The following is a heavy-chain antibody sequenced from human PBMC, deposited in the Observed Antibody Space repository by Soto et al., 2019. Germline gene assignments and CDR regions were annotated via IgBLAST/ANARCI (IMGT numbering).Heavy chain of an antibody. Sequence: PSQTLSLTCAISGDSVSSNSAAWNWIRQSPSRGLEWLGRTYYRSKWYNDYAVPVKSRITINPDTSKNQFSLQLNSVTPEDTAVYYCAKERRHCSSTSCYDAFDIWGQGTMVTVSS. D-gene: IGHD2-2*01. CDR1: GDSVSSNSAA. J-gene: IGHJ3*02. CDR3: AKERRHCSSTSCYDAFDI. CDR2: TYYRSKWYN. V-gene: IGHV6-1*01.